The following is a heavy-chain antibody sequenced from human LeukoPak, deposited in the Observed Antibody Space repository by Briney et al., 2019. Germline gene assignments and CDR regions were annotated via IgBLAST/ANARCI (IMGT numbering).Heavy chain of an antibody. CDR2: IYYSGST. Sequence: SETLSLTCTVSGGSISSYYWSWIRQPPGKGLEWIGYIYYSGSTNCNPSLKSRVTISVDTSKNQFSLKLSSVTAADTAVYYCARDGRYSSTPFDIWGQGTMVTVSS. V-gene: IGHV4-59*01. CDR3: ARDGRYSSTPFDI. J-gene: IGHJ3*02. CDR1: GGSISSYY. D-gene: IGHD6-13*01.